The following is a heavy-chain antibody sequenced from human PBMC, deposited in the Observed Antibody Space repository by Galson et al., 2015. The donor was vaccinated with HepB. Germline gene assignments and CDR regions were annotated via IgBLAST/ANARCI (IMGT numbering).Heavy chain of an antibody. CDR2: TIPFFDTA. V-gene: IGHV1-69*06. J-gene: IGHJ5*02. Sequence: SVKVSCKASGGTFSNYEINWVRQAPGQGLEWMGRTIPFFDTARYAQRFQGRVTITADKSTSTAYMELSSLRSEDTAVYYCARDHTVATRNYFDPWGQGTLVTVSS. CDR3: ARDHTVATRNYFDP. CDR1: GGTFSNYE. D-gene: IGHD5-12*01.